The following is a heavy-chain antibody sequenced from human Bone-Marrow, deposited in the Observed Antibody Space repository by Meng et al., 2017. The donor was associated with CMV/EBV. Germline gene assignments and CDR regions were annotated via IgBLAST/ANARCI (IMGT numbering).Heavy chain of an antibody. D-gene: IGHD2-2*01. CDR3: AREYCSSTSCYSPGITTFDP. Sequence: FSSYAISWVRQATGQGLEWMGGIIPIFGTANYAQKFQGRVTITADESTSTAYMELSSLRSEDTAVYYCAREYCSSTSCYSPGITTFDPWGQGTLVTVSS. V-gene: IGHV1-69*01. J-gene: IGHJ5*02. CDR2: IIPIFGTA. CDR1: FSSYA.